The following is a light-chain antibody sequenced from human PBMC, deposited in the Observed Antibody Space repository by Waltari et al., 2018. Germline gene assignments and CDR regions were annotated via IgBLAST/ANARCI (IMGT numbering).Light chain of an antibody. J-gene: IGLJ2*01. V-gene: IGLV3-1*01. CDR2: QDS. CDR3: QAWDSSTVV. Sequence: SYELTQPPSVSVSPGQTASITCSGDNWGETYAFWYQQKPGQSPVLVIYQDSKRPSGIPGRFSGSNAGNTATLTISGTQAMDDADYYCQAWDSSTVVFGGGTKLTVL. CDR1: NWGETY.